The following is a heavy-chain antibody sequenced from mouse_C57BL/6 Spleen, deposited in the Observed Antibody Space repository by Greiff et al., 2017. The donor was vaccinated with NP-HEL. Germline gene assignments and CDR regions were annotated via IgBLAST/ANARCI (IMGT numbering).Heavy chain of an antibody. D-gene: IGHD2-5*01. Sequence: VQLQQSGPELVKPGASVKISCKASGYTFTDYYMNWVKQSHGKSLEWIGDINPNNGGTSYNQKFKGKATLTVDKSSSTAYMELRSLTSEDSAVYYCAREDYSNYVWAMDYWGQGTSVTVSS. CDR2: INPNNGGT. V-gene: IGHV1-26*01. CDR3: AREDYSNYVWAMDY. CDR1: GYTFTDYY. J-gene: IGHJ4*01.